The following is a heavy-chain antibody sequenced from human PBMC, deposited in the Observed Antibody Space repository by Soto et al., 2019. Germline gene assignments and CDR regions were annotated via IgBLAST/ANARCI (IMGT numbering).Heavy chain of an antibody. Sequence: EVQLVESGGGLVKPGGSLRLSCAASGFTFSNAWMSWVRQAPGKGLEWVGRIKSKTDGGTTDYAAPVKGRFTISRDDSKNTLYLQMNSLKTEDTAVYYCTTDDYGGNLVVSDYWGQGTLVTVSS. J-gene: IGHJ4*02. CDR1: GFTFSNAW. D-gene: IGHD4-17*01. CDR3: TTDDYGGNLVVSDY. CDR2: IKSKTDGGTT. V-gene: IGHV3-15*01.